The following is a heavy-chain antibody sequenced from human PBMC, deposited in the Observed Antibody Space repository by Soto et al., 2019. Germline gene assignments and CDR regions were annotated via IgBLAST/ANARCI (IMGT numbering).Heavy chain of an antibody. CDR2: IYPGDSDT. Sequence: PGESLKISCKGSGYSFTSYWIGWVRQMPGKGLEWMGIIYPGDSDTRYSPSFQGQVTISADKSISTAYLQWSSLKASDTAMYYCARSPDITIFGVVNSWFDPWGQGTLVTVS. CDR3: ARSPDITIFGVVNSWFDP. V-gene: IGHV5-51*01. J-gene: IGHJ5*02. CDR1: GYSFTSYW. D-gene: IGHD3-3*01.